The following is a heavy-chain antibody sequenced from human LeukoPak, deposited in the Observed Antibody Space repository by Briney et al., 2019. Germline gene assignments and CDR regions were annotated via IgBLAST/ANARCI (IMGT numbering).Heavy chain of an antibody. CDR2: ISGSGGST. V-gene: IGHV3-23*01. CDR1: GFTVSNSY. Sequence: GGSLRLSCAASGFTVSNSYMSWVRQAPGKGLEWVSAISGSGGSTYYADSVKGRFTISRDNSKNTLYLQMNSLRAEDTAVYYCAKDLYGDYVVTFDYWGQGTLVTVSS. J-gene: IGHJ4*02. CDR3: AKDLYGDYVVTFDY. D-gene: IGHD4-17*01.